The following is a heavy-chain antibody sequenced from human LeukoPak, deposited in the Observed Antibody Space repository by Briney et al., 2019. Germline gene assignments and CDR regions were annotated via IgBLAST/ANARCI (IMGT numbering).Heavy chain of an antibody. Sequence: PGASVKVSCKASGYTFTDYYMHWVRQAPGQGLEWMGFINPDSGGTNFAQKFQGRVTMTRDTSISTAYMELNSLSSDDTAVYFCARAGGGRFGESWNYYNGMDVWGQGTTVTASS. CDR3: ARAGGGRFGESWNYYNGMDV. CDR2: INPDSGGT. J-gene: IGHJ6*02. CDR1: GYTFTDYY. D-gene: IGHD3-10*01. V-gene: IGHV1-2*02.